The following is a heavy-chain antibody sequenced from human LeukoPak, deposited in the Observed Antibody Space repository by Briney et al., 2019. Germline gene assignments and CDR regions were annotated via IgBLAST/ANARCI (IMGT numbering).Heavy chain of an antibody. CDR1: GFTFSTYS. J-gene: IGHJ4*02. V-gene: IGHV3-21*01. CDR2: ISGSSIYI. D-gene: IGHD6-13*01. CDR3: ARDPDSSSFDY. Sequence: GGSLRLSCAASGFTFSTYSMNWVRQAPGKGLEWVSSISGSSIYIYYADSVKGRFTISRDNAKNSLYLQMDSLRAEDTAVYYCARDPDSSSFDYWGQGALVTVSS.